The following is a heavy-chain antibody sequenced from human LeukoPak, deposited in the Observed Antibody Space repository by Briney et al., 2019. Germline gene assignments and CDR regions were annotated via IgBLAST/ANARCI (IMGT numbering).Heavy chain of an antibody. V-gene: IGHV3-7*03. CDR2: IKEDGSEK. D-gene: IGHD1-26*01. CDR3: ANDYFSGSSHRTPLSY. CDR1: GFTFSDYY. Sequence: GGSLRLSCAASGFTFSDYYMSWIRQAPGKGLEWVANIKEDGSEKNYVDSVKGRFSISRDNAKNSLYLQMNSLRAEDTAVYYCANDYFSGSSHRTPLSYWGQGTLVTVSS. J-gene: IGHJ4*02.